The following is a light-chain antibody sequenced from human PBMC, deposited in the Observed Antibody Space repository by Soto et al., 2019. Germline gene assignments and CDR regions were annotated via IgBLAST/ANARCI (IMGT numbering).Light chain of an antibody. V-gene: IGLV2-11*01. Sequence: QSVLTQPRSVSGSPGQSVTISCTGTSSDVGGYNYVSWYQQPPGKAPKLMIYDVSKRPSGVPDRFSGSKSGNTASLTISGIQAEDEADYYCYSYAGSYTWVFGGGTKLTVL. J-gene: IGLJ2*01. CDR2: DVS. CDR1: SSDVGGYNY. CDR3: YSYAGSYTWV.